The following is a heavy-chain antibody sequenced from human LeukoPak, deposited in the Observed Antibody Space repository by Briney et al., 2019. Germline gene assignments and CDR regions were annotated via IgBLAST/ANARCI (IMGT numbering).Heavy chain of an antibody. D-gene: IGHD3-3*01. CDR1: GYTFTSYG. Sequence: ASVKASCKASGYTFTSYGISWVRQAPGQGLEWMGWISAYNGDTNYAQKFQGRVTMTTDTSTSTAYMELRSLRSDDTAVYYCARSTEFWSGYPSFDYWGQGTLVTVSS. CDR2: ISAYNGDT. CDR3: ARSTEFWSGYPSFDY. V-gene: IGHV1-18*01. J-gene: IGHJ4*02.